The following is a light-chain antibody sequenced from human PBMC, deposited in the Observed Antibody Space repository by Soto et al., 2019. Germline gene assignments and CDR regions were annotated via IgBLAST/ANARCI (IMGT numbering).Light chain of an antibody. J-gene: IGKJ2*01. CDR3: QQYGISPPRYT. CDR2: GAS. Sequence: EIVLTQSPGTLSLSPGERATLSCRASQSVSSSYLAWYQQKPGHAPRLLIYGASSRATGIPDRFSGSGSGTDLTLTISILEPEDFAVYYCQQYGISPPRYTFGQGTKLEIK. V-gene: IGKV3-20*01. CDR1: QSVSSSY.